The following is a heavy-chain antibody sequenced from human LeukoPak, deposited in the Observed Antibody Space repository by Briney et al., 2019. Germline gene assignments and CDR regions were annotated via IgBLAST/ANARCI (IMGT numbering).Heavy chain of an antibody. Sequence: ASVTVSCKASGNTFTSYGITWVRQAPGQGLEWMGWISAYNGDTDYSQKVQGRVTFTTDTSTSTAYMELTSLRSHPTAVYYCAKIVHPIAREVRGTYFDYWGQGTLVTVSS. CDR2: ISAYNGDT. D-gene: IGHD2-15*01. CDR1: GNTFTSYG. J-gene: IGHJ4*02. CDR3: AKIVHPIAREVRGTYFDY. V-gene: IGHV1-18*01.